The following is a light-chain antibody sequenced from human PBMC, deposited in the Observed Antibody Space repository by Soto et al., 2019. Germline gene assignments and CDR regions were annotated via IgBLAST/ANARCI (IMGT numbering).Light chain of an antibody. CDR1: SFNIGSNP. Sequence: QSVLTQPPSASGTPGQRVTISCSGSSFNIGSNPVNWYQQLPGAAPKLLIYSNNQRPSGVPDRFSGSKSGTSASLAISGLQSEDEADYYCAAWDDSLNAWVFGGGTQLTVL. CDR3: AAWDDSLNAWV. J-gene: IGLJ3*02. V-gene: IGLV1-44*01. CDR2: SNN.